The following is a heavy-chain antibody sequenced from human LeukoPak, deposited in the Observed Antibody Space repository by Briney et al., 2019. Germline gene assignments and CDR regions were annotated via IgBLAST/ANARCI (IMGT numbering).Heavy chain of an antibody. CDR3: AKDGGSDPDSFDI. V-gene: IGHV3-30*02. D-gene: IGHD2-15*01. CDR2: IRYDGSNK. CDR1: GFTFSNYD. Sequence: GGSLRLSCAASGFTFSNYDMHWVRQAPGKGLEWLAFIRYDGSNKNYADSVKGRFTISRDNTKNSLYLQMNSLRAEDTAVYYCAKDGGSDPDSFDIWGQGTMVTVSS. J-gene: IGHJ3*02.